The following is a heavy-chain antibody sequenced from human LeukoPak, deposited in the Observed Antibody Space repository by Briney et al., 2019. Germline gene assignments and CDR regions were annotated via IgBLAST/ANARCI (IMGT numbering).Heavy chain of an antibody. J-gene: IGHJ4*02. V-gene: IGHV3-53*01. CDR2: IYSSGST. CDR3: AKSLRLASSGYYDY. CDR1: GFPVSSNY. Sequence: GGSLRLSCAASGFPVSSNYMNWVRQAPGKGLEWVSVIYSSGSTSYADSVKGRFTIARDNSKNTLYLQTNSLRAEDTAVYYCAKSLRLASSGYYDYWGQGTLVTVSS. D-gene: IGHD3-22*01.